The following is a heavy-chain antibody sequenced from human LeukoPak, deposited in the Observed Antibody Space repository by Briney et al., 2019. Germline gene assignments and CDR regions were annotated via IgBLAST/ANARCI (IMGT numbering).Heavy chain of an antibody. CDR3: AGVVDSSGYYYSSYDYYFDY. Sequence: PSETLSLTCTVSGGSINKHSRNWIRQTPGKGLQWIGYIYDSGDTRYNPSLKSRVTISLDSSKNQFSLKLNSVTAADTAVYYCAGVVDSSGYYYSSYDYYFDYWGQGALVTVSS. V-gene: IGHV4-59*11. CDR2: IYDSGDT. D-gene: IGHD3-22*01. J-gene: IGHJ4*02. CDR1: GGSINKHS.